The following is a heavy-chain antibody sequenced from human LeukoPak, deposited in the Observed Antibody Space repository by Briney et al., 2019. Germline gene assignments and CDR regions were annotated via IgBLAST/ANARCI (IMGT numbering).Heavy chain of an antibody. D-gene: IGHD2-15*01. CDR3: ARVVYCSGGSCHIFAFDI. Sequence: GVSLRLSCAASGFTFSDYYMSWIRQAPGKGLEWVSYISSSGSTIFYADSVKGRFTISRDNAKNSLSLQVNSLRAEDTAVYYCARVVYCSGGSCHIFAFDIWGQGTMVTVSS. CDR1: GFTFSDYY. V-gene: IGHV3-11*01. J-gene: IGHJ3*02. CDR2: ISSSGSTI.